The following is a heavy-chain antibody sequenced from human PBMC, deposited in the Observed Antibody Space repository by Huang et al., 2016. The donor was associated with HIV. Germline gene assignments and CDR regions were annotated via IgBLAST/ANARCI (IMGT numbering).Heavy chain of an antibody. CDR3: ARASRDGYPLDYYFYYMDV. CDR2: TIPILGTS. J-gene: IGHJ6*03. V-gene: IGHV1-69*13. D-gene: IGHD5-12*01. Sequence: VQLVQSGAEVKKPGSSVRVSCKASGGTFTNYAISWVRQAPGQGLEGMGGTIPILGTSDYGQKFQGRVTITADKSTDTADLELRSLRTEDTAVYYCARASRDGYPLDYYFYYMDVWGEGTAIIVSS. CDR1: GGTFTNYA.